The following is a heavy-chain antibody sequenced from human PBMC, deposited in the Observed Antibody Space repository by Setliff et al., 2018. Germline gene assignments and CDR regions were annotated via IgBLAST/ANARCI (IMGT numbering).Heavy chain of an antibody. J-gene: IGHJ4*02. V-gene: IGHV4-30-4*01. CDR1: GASVTSFDYY. CDR2: ISHGVST. Sequence: PSETLSLTCTVSGASVTSFDYYWSWIRQPPGKGLEYIGHISHGVSTSYSPSLKSRLSISADTSKNQFSLKLTSVTAADTAVYYCARTHCTTTSCFYSHYWGQGTVVTVSS. D-gene: IGHD2-2*01. CDR3: ARTHCTTTSCFYSHY.